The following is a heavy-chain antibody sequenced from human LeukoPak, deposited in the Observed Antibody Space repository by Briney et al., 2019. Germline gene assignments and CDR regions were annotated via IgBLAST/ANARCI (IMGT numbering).Heavy chain of an antibody. CDR3: ARPPEGYSYGFYFGH. CDR2: IYYSGST. V-gene: IGHV4-59*01. J-gene: IGHJ4*02. D-gene: IGHD5-18*01. Sequence: SETLSLTCTASGGSISSYYWSWIRQPPGKGLEWIGYIYYSGSTNYNPSLKSRVTISVDTSKNQFSLKLSSVTAADTAVYYCARPPEGYSYGFYFGHWGQGAPVIVSS. CDR1: GGSISSYY.